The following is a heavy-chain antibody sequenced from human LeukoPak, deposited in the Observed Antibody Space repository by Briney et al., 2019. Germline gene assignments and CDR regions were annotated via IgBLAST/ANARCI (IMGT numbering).Heavy chain of an antibody. CDR3: ARLVGAIVDY. D-gene: IGHD1-26*01. Sequence: PSETLSLTCTVSGGSISSSSYYWGWFRRPPGKGLEWIGSIYYSGSTYYNPSLKSRVTISVDTSKNQFSLKLSSVTAADTAVYYCARLVGAIVDYWGQGTLVTVSS. V-gene: IGHV4-39*01. CDR1: GGSISSSSYY. J-gene: IGHJ4*02. CDR2: IYYSGST.